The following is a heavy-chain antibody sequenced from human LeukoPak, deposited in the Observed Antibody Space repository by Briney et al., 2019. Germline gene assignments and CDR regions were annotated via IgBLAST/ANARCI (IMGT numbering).Heavy chain of an antibody. Sequence: ASVKVSCKASGGTFSSYAISWVRQAPGQGLEWMGRINPNSGGTNYAQKFQGRVTMTRDTSISTAYMELSRLRSDDTAVYYCARVVTGTTNWFDPWGQGTLVTVSS. CDR2: INPNSGGT. CDR3: ARVVTGTTNWFDP. CDR1: GGTFSSYA. V-gene: IGHV1-2*06. D-gene: IGHD1-7*01. J-gene: IGHJ5*02.